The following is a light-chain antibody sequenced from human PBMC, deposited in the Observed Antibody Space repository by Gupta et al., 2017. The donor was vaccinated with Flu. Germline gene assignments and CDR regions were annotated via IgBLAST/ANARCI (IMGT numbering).Light chain of an antibody. CDR2: EVS. Sequence: QSALPQPPSASGSPGQSVTISCTGTSSDVDDYNYVSWYQQHPGKAPKLVIYEVSKRPSGVPDRFSGSKSGNTASLTVSGLQAEDEADYYCSSYAGSNIRYVFGTGTKVTVL. CDR3: SSYAGSNIRYV. V-gene: IGLV2-8*01. CDR1: SSDVDDYNY. J-gene: IGLJ1*01.